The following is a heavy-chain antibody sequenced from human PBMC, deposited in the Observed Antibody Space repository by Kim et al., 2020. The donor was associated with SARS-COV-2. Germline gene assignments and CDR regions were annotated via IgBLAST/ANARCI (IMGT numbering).Heavy chain of an antibody. Sequence: GSLRLSCAASGFTFSSYAMHWVRQAPGKGLEWVAGISYDGSNKYYADSVKGRFTISRDNSKNTLYLQMNSLRAEDTAVYYCARPLSPNYDILTGLYYYYGMDVWGQGTTVTVSS. J-gene: IGHJ6*02. CDR1: GFTFSSYA. CDR3: ARPLSPNYDILTGLYYYYGMDV. CDR2: ISYDGSNK. V-gene: IGHV3-30*04. D-gene: IGHD3-9*01.